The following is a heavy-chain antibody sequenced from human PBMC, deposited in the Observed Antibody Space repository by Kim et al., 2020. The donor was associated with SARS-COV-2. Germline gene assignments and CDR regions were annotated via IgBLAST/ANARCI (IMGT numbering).Heavy chain of an antibody. CDR3: ARLRITMVRGVRLIGAYFDY. D-gene: IGHD3-10*01. V-gene: IGHV3-11*06. Sequence: RFTISRDNAKNSLYLQMNSLRAEDTAVYYCARLRITMVRGVRLIGAYFDYWGQGTLVTVSS. J-gene: IGHJ4*02.